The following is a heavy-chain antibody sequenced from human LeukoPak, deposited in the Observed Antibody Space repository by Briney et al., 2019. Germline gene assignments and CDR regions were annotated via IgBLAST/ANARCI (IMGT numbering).Heavy chain of an antibody. CDR3: ARGDPHADL. V-gene: IGHV3-48*03. J-gene: IGHJ5*02. Sequence: GGSLRLSCAASGFDFSTYEMIWVRQSPGKGLEWIADITISGHTKNYAGSVKGRFTISRDNARTSLYLQMNSLRVEDTGVYYCARGDPHADLWGQGTLVTVSS. CDR1: GFDFSTYE. CDR2: ITISGHTK.